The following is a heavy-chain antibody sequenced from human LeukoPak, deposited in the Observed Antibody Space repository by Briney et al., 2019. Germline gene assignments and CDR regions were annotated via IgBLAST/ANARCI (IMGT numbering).Heavy chain of an antibody. Sequence: SETLSLTCAVYGGSFSGYYWSWIRQPPGKGLEWIGEINHSGSINYNPSLKSRVTISVDTSKNQFSLKLSSVTAADTAVYYCARGVGYCSSTSCKRGFDPWGQGTLVTVSS. J-gene: IGHJ5*02. V-gene: IGHV4-34*01. CDR1: GGSFSGYY. D-gene: IGHD2-2*03. CDR3: ARGVGYCSSTSCKRGFDP. CDR2: INHSGSI.